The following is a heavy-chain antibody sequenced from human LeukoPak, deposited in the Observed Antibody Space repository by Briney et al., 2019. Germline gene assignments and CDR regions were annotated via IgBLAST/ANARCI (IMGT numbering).Heavy chain of an antibody. V-gene: IGHV3-23*01. J-gene: IGHJ4*02. CDR3: ANVPPIAARQPVDY. Sequence: PGGSLSLSCAASGFTFSSYAMSWVRQAPGKGLEWVSAISGSGGSTYYADSVKGRFTISRDNSKNTLYLQMNSLRAEDTAVYYCANVPPIAARQPVDYWGQGTLVTVSS. CDR2: ISGSGGST. D-gene: IGHD6-6*01. CDR1: GFTFSSYA.